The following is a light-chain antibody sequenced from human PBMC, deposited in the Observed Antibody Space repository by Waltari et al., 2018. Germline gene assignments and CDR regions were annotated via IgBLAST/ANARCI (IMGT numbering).Light chain of an antibody. CDR2: GAS. V-gene: IGKV3-20*01. Sequence: ELVLTQSPGTLSLSPGARATLACRASQSVTSNYLAWYQQKPGQAPRLLIYGASSRAPDIPGRFSGSGSGTDFTLTISRLEPEDFAVYYCQHYGSSPETFGQGTKLEIK. J-gene: IGKJ2*01. CDR1: QSVTSNY. CDR3: QHYGSSPET.